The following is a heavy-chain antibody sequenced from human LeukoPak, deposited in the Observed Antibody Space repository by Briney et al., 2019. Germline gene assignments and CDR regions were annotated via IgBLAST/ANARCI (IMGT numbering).Heavy chain of an antibody. V-gene: IGHV1-3*04. D-gene: IGHD6-13*01. CDR3: ARPGASSPGNWFAS. CDR1: GYTFTNHA. CDR2: IDTANGNT. J-gene: IGHJ5*01. Sequence: ASVKVSCKASGYTFTNHAMHWVRQAPGQGLEWMGWIDTANGNTKYLQKFQGRVTITRDTSARIVYAELSSLRFEDTAVYYCARPGASSPGNWFASWGQGTLVTVSS.